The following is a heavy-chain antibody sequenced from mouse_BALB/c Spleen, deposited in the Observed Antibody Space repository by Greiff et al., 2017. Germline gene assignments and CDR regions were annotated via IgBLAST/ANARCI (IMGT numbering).Heavy chain of an antibody. J-gene: IGHJ4*01. CDR1: GYSITSGYY. V-gene: IGHV3-6*02. Sequence: ESGPGLVKPSQSLSLTCSVTGYSITSGYYWNWNRQLPGNKLEWMGYISYDGSNNYNPSLKNRITITRDTSKNQFFLKLNSVTTEDTATYYCAKIYYDYLYAMDYWGQGTSVTVSS. D-gene: IGHD2-4*01. CDR2: ISYDGSN. CDR3: AKIYYDYLYAMDY.